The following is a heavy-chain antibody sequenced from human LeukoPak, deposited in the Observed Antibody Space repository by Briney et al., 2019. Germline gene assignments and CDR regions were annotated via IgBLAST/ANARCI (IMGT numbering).Heavy chain of an antibody. Sequence: SETLSLTCTVSGGSISSYYWSWIRQPPGKGLEWIGTIHYSGNTFYNPSLKSRVTISVDTSKNQFSLKLNSVTAADTAVYYCASPASGHYFDYWGQGALVTVTS. CDR1: GGSISSYY. CDR2: IHYSGNT. J-gene: IGHJ4*02. D-gene: IGHD1-26*01. CDR3: ASPASGHYFDY. V-gene: IGHV4-59*12.